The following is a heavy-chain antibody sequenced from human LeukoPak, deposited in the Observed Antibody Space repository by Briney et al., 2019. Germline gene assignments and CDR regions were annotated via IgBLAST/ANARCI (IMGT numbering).Heavy chain of an antibody. J-gene: IGHJ4*02. CDR3: ARVIRTTGYYSNPKSGSFDL. Sequence: SSETLSLTCAVSGGSIRSGHHYWGWIRQTPGKGLEWIGSIFSSGSTYYNPSLRTRVTISVDTSNAHFSLELSSVNAADTAIYYCARVIRTTGYYSNPKSGSFDLWGQGTLVTVSS. V-gene: IGHV4-39*02. CDR1: GGSIRSGHHY. D-gene: IGHD3-9*01. CDR2: IFSSGST.